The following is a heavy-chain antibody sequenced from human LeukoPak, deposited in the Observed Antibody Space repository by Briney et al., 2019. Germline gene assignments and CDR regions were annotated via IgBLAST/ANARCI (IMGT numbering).Heavy chain of an antibody. CDR3: ARLGDAFDI. Sequence: SEALSLTCTVSGGSISSYYWSWIRQPPGKGLEWIGYIYYSGSTNYNPSLKSRVTISVDTSKNQFSLKLSSVTAADTAVYYCARLGDAFDIWGQGTMVTVSS. V-gene: IGHV4-59*01. D-gene: IGHD7-27*01. J-gene: IGHJ3*02. CDR1: GGSISSYY. CDR2: IYYSGST.